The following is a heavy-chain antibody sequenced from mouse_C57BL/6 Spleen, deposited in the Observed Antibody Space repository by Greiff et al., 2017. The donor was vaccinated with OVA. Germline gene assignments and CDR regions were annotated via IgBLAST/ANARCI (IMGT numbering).Heavy chain of an antibody. Sequence: EVQVVESEGGLVQPGSSMKLSCTASGFTFSDYYMAWVRQVPEKGLEWVANINYDGSSTYYLDSLKSRFIISRDNAKNILYLQMSSLKSEDTATYYCARDQDSNYGFFDYWGQGTTLTVAS. V-gene: IGHV5-16*01. J-gene: IGHJ2*01. CDR3: ARDQDSNYGFFDY. CDR1: GFTFSDYY. CDR2: INYDGSST. D-gene: IGHD2-5*01.